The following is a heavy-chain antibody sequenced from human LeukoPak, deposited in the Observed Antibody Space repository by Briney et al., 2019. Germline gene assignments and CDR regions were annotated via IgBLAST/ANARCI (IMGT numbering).Heavy chain of an antibody. CDR1: GGSFSGYY. J-gene: IGHJ3*02. CDR2: IYYSGST. CDR3: ARTYGDYVLGAFDI. D-gene: IGHD4-17*01. V-gene: IGHV4-31*11. Sequence: SETLSLTCAVYGGSFSGYYWSWIRQHPGKGLEWIGYIYYSGSTYYNPSLKSRVTISVDTSKNQFSLKLSSVTAADTAVYYCARTYGDYVLGAFDIWGQGTMVTVSS.